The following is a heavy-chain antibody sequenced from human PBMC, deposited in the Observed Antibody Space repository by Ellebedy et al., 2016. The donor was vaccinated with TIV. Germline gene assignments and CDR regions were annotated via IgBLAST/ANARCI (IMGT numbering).Heavy chain of an antibody. J-gene: IGHJ4*02. CDR3: AKNRDRNYEITAFDS. CDR1: GFTFSSYA. CDR2: ISASGDGT. Sequence: GESLKISXVASGFTFSSYAMSWVRQAPGKGLEWVSTISASGDGTYYADSVKGRFTISRDNSKSTLFLQMNSLRAEDTAVYYCAKNRDRNYEITAFDSWGQGALVTVSS. D-gene: IGHD3-22*01. V-gene: IGHV3-23*01.